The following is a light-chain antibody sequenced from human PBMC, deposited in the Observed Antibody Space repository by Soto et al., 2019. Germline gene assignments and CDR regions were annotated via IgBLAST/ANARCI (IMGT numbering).Light chain of an antibody. CDR2: GAS. CDR1: QSVSSSY. CDR3: QQYGSSST. J-gene: IGKJ5*01. V-gene: IGKV3-20*01. Sequence: EIVLTQSPGTLPLSPGERATLSCRASQSVSSSYLAWYQQKPGQAPRLLILGASSRATGIPDRFSGSGSGTDFTLTISRLEPEDFAVYYCQQYGSSSTFGQGTRLEIK.